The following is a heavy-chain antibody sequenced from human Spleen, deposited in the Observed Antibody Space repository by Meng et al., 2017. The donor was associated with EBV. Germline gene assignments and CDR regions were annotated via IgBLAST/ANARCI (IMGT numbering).Heavy chain of an antibody. Sequence: GELVESGGGLVQPGGSLRLSCAASGFRFYSYAMAWVRQAPEKGLQWVSTISGSDGGTHYAESVKGRFTISRVNSKNTLYLEMNSLRVEDTAVYYCARSDVPWGGSFDHWGQGALVTVSS. CDR1: GFRFYSYA. V-gene: IGHV3-23*04. J-gene: IGHJ5*02. CDR2: ISGSDGGT. D-gene: IGHD7-27*01. CDR3: ARSDVPWGGSFDH.